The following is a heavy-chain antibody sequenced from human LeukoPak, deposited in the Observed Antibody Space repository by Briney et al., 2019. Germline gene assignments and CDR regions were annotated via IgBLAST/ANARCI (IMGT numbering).Heavy chain of an antibody. CDR1: GFTFSSYA. D-gene: IGHD3-10*02. CDR2: LKEDGGEK. Sequence: GGSLRLSCAASGFTFSSYAMSWVRQAPGKGLEWLANLKEDGGEKYYVDSVKGRFTISRDNARNSLYLQMNSLRAEDTAVYYCAELGITMIGGVWGKGTTVTISS. J-gene: IGHJ6*04. V-gene: IGHV3-7*01. CDR3: AELGITMIGGV.